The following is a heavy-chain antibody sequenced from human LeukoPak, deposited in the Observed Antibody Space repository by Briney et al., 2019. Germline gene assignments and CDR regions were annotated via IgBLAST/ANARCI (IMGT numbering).Heavy chain of an antibody. Sequence: PSETLSLTCSVSGGSVSSGVYFWSWIRQPPGKGLEWIGYVYYSGSTNYNPSLKSRVTMSVDTSKNQFSLKLSSVTAADTAVYYCARERRGYYYGMDVWGQGTTVTVSS. CDR3: ARERRGYYYGMDV. CDR2: VYYSGST. CDR1: GGSVSSGVYF. V-gene: IGHV4-61*08. J-gene: IGHJ6*02. D-gene: IGHD3-10*01.